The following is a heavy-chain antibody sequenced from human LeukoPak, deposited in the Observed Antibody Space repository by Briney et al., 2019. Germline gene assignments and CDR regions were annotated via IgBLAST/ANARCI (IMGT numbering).Heavy chain of an antibody. V-gene: IGHV1-2*02. CDR2: INPNSGGT. J-gene: IGHJ4*02. CDR3: ARDPRREGYKSEFGY. Sequence: ASVNVRCKSSGYTFTVYYIHMVREAPAQGLEWMGWINPNSGGTTFAQKFQGRVTMTRDRSISTAYMDLSSLRSDDTAVYYCARDPRREGYKSEFGYWGQGTLVTVSS. CDR1: GYTFTVYY. D-gene: IGHD5-24*01.